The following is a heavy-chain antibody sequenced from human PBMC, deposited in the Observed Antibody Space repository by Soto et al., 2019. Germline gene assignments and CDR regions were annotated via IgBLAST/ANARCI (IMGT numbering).Heavy chain of an antibody. CDR2: IFHSGST. CDR1: GDSISGGYF. CDR3: ARDTRVVPSRSVAGNNGHPGGGCGY. V-gene: IGHV4-38-2*02. Sequence: SETLSLTCSVSGDSISGGYFWGWIRQPPGKGLEWIGSIFHSGSTYYNPSLKSRVTMSVDTSRNQFSLKLSSVTAADTAVYYCARDTRVVPSRSVAGNNGHPGGGCGYWGHRTQVTVSS. D-gene: IGHD2-21*01. J-gene: IGHJ4*01.